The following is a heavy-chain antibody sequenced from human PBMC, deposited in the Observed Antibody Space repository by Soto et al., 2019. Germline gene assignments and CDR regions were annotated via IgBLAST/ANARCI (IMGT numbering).Heavy chain of an antibody. CDR2: ITPIFGTA. D-gene: IGHD3-16*01. J-gene: IGHJ6*02. CDR3: ARGDDFDYYYGVDV. Sequence: SVKVSCKAYGGTFSSHAISWVRQAPGQGLEWMGGITPIFGTANYAQTFQGRVTITADKFTATAYMELRSLTSEDTAIYYCARGDDFDYYYGVDVWGQGTTVTVS. V-gene: IGHV1-69*06. CDR1: GGTFSSHA.